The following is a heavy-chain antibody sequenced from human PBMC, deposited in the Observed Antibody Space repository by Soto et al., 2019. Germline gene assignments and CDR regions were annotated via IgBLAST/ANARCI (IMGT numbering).Heavy chain of an antibody. CDR1: GGTFSSYT. J-gene: IGHJ6*03. CDR2: IIPILGIA. D-gene: IGHD1-7*01. V-gene: IGHV1-69*02. CDR3: ARGFITGTTLYYMDV. Sequence: QVQLVQSGAEVKKPGSSVKVSCKASGGTFSSYTISWVRQAPGQGLKWMGRIIPILGIANYAQKFQGRVTITADKSTSTAYMELSSLRSEDTAVYYCARGFITGTTLYYMDVWGKGTTVTVSS.